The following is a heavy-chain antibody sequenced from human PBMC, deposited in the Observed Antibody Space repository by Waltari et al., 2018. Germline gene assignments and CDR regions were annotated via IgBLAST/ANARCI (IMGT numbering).Heavy chain of an antibody. CDR2: INTDGSST. V-gene: IGHV3-74*01. CDR1: GFPFRSYW. CDR3: AELSSSAFHI. J-gene: IGHJ3*02. Sequence: EVQLVESGGGLVQPGESLRLSCAASGFPFRSYWMHWVRQAPGKGLAWVSRINTDGSSTSYADSVMGRSTISRDNAKNTLYLQMNSLTVDDKAVYYCAELSSSAFHIWGQGTMVTVSS. D-gene: IGHD1-7*01.